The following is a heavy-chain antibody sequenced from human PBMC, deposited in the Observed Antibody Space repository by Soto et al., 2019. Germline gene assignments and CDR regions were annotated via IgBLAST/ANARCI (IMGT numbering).Heavy chain of an antibody. CDR1: GFTFSDYW. CDR2: IKQDGSEK. Sequence: GGSLRLSCAASGFTFSDYWMTWVRQAPGKGLEWVANIKQDGSEKYYVDSVEGRFTVSRVNAKNSLFLQMYGLRAEDTAVYYCARDLGTARVGFYYGMDVWGQGTTVTV. V-gene: IGHV3-7*01. J-gene: IGHJ6*02. CDR3: ARDLGTARVGFYYGMDV. D-gene: IGHD5-18*01.